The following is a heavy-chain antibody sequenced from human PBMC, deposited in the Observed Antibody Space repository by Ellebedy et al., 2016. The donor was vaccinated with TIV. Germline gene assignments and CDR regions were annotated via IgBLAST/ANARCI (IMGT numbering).Heavy chain of an antibody. V-gene: IGHV4-34*01. CDR1: GGSFSGYY. CDR3: AKSLHYSSSSFFDF. D-gene: IGHD6-6*01. Sequence: SETLSLXXAVYGGSFSGYYWSWIRQPPGKGLEWIGEINHSGSTNYNPSLKSRVTISVDTSKNQFSLKLNSVTAADTAVYYCAKSLHYSSSSFFDFWGQGTLVTVSS. CDR2: INHSGST. J-gene: IGHJ4*02.